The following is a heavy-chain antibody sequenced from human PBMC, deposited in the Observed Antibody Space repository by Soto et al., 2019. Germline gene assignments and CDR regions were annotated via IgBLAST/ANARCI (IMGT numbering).Heavy chain of an antibody. CDR1: GITFSDYY. D-gene: IGHD1-1*01. Sequence: PGGSLRLSCAASGITFSDYYMSWIRQTPGKGLEWLSYISSSSSTIYYADSVKGRFTVSRDNAMNSLYLQMDSLRGQDTAVYYCATTNGFLDYWGQGTMVTVYS. J-gene: IGHJ4*02. CDR2: ISSSSSTI. V-gene: IGHV3-11*01. CDR3: ATTNGFLDY.